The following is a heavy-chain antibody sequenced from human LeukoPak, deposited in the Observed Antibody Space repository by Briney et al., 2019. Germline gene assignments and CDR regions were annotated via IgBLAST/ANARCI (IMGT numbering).Heavy chain of an antibody. CDR2: INHSGST. D-gene: IGHD6-19*01. Sequence: SETLSLTCAVYGGSFSGYYWSWIRQPPGKGLEWIGEINHSGSTNYNPSLKSRVTISVDTSKNQFSLKLSPVTAADTAVYYCAKGPIAVAGTYFDYWGQGTLVTVSS. V-gene: IGHV4-34*01. J-gene: IGHJ4*02. CDR1: GGSFSGYY. CDR3: AKGPIAVAGTYFDY.